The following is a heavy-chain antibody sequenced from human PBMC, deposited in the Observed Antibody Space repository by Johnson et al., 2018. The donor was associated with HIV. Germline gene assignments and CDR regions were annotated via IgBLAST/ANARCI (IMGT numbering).Heavy chain of an antibody. CDR1: GFTFSSYA. CDR3: ARFPDYGDYEYAFDI. D-gene: IGHD4-17*01. J-gene: IGHJ3*02. V-gene: IGHV3-74*02. Sequence: VQLVESGGGLVQPGGSLRLSCAASGFTFSSYAMSWVRQAPGKGLVWVSRINKDGSATSYADSVKGRFTISRDNAKNTMYLQMNSLRAEDTAVYYCARFPDYGDYEYAFDIWGQGTTVTVSS. CDR2: INKDGSAT.